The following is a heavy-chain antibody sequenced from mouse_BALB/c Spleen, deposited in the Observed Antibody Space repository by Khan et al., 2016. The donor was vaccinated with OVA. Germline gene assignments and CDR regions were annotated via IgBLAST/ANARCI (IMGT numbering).Heavy chain of an antibody. D-gene: IGHD1-1*01. CDR3: ARRDLRWDFDY. CDR1: GYTFINYW. CDR2: INPSTGYT. J-gene: IGHJ2*01. V-gene: IGHV1-7*01. Sequence: VQLQESGAELAKPGASVKMSCKASGYTFINYWILWVKQRPGQGLAWIGYINPSTGYTEYNQNFKDKATLTADKSSSTAYMQLSSLTSEDSAIYYCARRDLRWDFDYWGQGTTLTVSS.